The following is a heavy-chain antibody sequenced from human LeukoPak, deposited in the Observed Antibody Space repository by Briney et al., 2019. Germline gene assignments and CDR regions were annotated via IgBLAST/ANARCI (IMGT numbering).Heavy chain of an antibody. CDR1: GGSISSYY. D-gene: IGHD3-3*01. J-gene: IGHJ6*02. Sequence: PSETLSLTCTVSGGSISSYYWSWLRQPPGKGLEWIGYIYYSGSTNYNPSLKSRVTISVDTSKNQFSLKLSSVTAADTAVYYCARHRLYDFWSGYYTYYYYGMDVWGQGTTVTVS. V-gene: IGHV4-59*08. CDR3: ARHRLYDFWSGYYTYYYYGMDV. CDR2: IYYSGST.